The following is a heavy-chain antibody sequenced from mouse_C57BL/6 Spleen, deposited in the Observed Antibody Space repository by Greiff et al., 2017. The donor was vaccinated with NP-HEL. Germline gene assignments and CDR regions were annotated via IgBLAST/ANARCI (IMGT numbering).Heavy chain of an antibody. CDR3: ARYYEYDYAMDY. Sequence: EVKLMESGGGLVQPGGSLSLSCAASGFTFTDYYMSWVRQPPGKALEWLGFIRNKANGYTTEYSASVKGRFTISRDNSQSILYLQMNALRAEDSATYYCARYYEYDYAMDYWGQGTSVTVSS. V-gene: IGHV7-3*01. CDR2: IRNKANGYTT. J-gene: IGHJ4*01. CDR1: GFTFTDYY. D-gene: IGHD2-4*01.